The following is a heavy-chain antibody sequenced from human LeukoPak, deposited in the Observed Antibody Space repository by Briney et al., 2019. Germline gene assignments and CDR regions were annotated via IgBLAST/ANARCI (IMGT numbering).Heavy chain of an antibody. Sequence: GGSLRLSCAASRFTFSSYGMHWVRQAPGKGLEWVAYIQYDGSNEQYADSVKGRFTISRDNAKNSLYLQMNSLRAEDTAVYYCARNPKTTYYYYYYYMDVWGKGTTVTISS. V-gene: IGHV3-30*12. CDR2: IQYDGSNE. D-gene: IGHD1-7*01. J-gene: IGHJ6*03. CDR3: ARNPKTTYYYYYYYMDV. CDR1: RFTFSSYG.